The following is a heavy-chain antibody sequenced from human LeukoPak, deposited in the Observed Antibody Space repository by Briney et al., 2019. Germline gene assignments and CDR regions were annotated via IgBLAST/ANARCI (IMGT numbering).Heavy chain of an antibody. V-gene: IGHV5-51*01. CDR1: GYSFTSYW. CDR2: IYPGDSDT. Sequence: NHGESLKISCKGSGYSFTSYWIGWVRQMPGKGLEWMGIIYPGDSDTRYSPSFQGQVTILADKSISTAYLQWSSLKASDTAMYYCARLFSEYSSSSSLVGYYYYYYMDVWGKGTTVTVSS. J-gene: IGHJ6*03. D-gene: IGHD6-6*01. CDR3: ARLFSEYSSSSSLVGYYYYYYMDV.